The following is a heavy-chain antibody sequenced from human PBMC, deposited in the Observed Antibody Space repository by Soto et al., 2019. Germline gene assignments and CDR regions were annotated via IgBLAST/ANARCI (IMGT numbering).Heavy chain of an antibody. CDR3: ARRKIRITIFGVVRTRPYDAFDL. CDR2: IYYSGST. V-gene: IGHV4-39*01. J-gene: IGHJ3*01. D-gene: IGHD3-3*01. CDR1: GGSISSSSYY. Sequence: PSETLSLTCTVSGGSISSSSYYWGWIRQPPGKGQEWIGSIYYSGSTYYNPSLKTRVTISVDTSKNQFSLKLSSVTAADTAVYYCARRKIRITIFGVVRTRPYDAFDLWGQGTMVTVSS.